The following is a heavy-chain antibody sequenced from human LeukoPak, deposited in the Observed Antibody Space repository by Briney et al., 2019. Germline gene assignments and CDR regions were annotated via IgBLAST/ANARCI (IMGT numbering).Heavy chain of an antibody. D-gene: IGHD1-1*01. CDR3: ARIGRRPSDAFDI. CDR2: IDPSGGST. Sequence: ASVKVSCKASGYTFTNFYMHWGRQAPGQGPEWMGRIDPSGGSTYYAQKFQGRVTMTRDTSTSTVYMELSSLRSEDTAVYYCARIGRRPSDAFDIWGRETVVTVSS. CDR1: GYTFTNFY. V-gene: IGHV1-46*01. J-gene: IGHJ3*02.